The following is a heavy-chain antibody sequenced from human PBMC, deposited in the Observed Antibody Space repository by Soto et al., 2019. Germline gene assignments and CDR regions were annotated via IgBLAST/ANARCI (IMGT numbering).Heavy chain of an antibody. CDR3: ARDLTDFYSPTYDY. D-gene: IGHD6-13*01. CDR2: IYYSGST. V-gene: IGHV4-39*02. CDR1: GGSISSSSYY. Sequence: QLQLQESGPGLVKPSETLSLTCTVSGGSISSSSYYWGWIRQPPGKGLEWIGSIYYSGSTYYNPSLKSRVTISVDTSKNQFSLKLSSVTAADTAVYYCARDLTDFYSPTYDYWGQGTLVTVSS. J-gene: IGHJ4*02.